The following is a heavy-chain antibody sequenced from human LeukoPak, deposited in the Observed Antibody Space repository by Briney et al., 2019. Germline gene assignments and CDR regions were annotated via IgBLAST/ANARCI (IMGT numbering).Heavy chain of an antibody. J-gene: IGHJ4*02. D-gene: IGHD6-13*01. CDR1: GGSISSYY. CDR3: ARYGYSSSWYYFDY. V-gene: IGHV4-59*01. CDR2: IYYSGST. Sequence: KPSETLSLTCTVSGGSISSYYWSWIRQPPGKGLEWIGYIYYSGSTNYNPSLKSRVTISVDTSKNRFSLKLSSVTAADTAVYYCARYGYSSSWYYFDYWGQGTLVTVSS.